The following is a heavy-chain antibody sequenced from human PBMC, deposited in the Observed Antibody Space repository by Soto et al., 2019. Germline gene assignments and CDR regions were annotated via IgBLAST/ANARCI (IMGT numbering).Heavy chain of an antibody. D-gene: IGHD6-13*01. Sequence: PSETLSLTCTVFGRSISNYYWRWIRQHPRKGLEWIGYIYYSGSTRYNPSLKSRVTLSVDTSKNQFSLKLSSVTAADTSVYYCARHGPIAAAGTVFDYWGQGTRVTVS. CDR3: ARHGPIAAAGTVFDY. CDR2: IYYSGST. V-gene: IGHV4-59*08. CDR1: GRSISNYY. J-gene: IGHJ4*02.